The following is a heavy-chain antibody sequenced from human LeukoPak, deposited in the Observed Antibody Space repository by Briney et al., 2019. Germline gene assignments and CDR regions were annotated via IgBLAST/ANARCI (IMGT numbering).Heavy chain of an antibody. CDR1: GGSFSGYY. CDR3: ARDGAYYYDSSGYYDY. J-gene: IGHJ4*02. V-gene: IGHV4-59*01. CDR2: ISYSGST. Sequence: SETLSLTCAVYGGSFSGYYWSWIRQPPGKGLEWIGYISYSGSTNYNPSLKSRVTISVDTSKNQLSLKLSSVTAADTAVYYCARDGAYYYDSSGYYDYWGQGTLVTVSS. D-gene: IGHD3-22*01.